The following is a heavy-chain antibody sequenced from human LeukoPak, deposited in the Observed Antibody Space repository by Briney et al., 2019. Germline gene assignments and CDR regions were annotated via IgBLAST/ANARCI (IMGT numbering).Heavy chain of an antibody. CDR1: GFTFSSYA. CDR2: ISASGGTT. J-gene: IGHJ6*04. V-gene: IGHV3-23*01. Sequence: GGSLRLSCAASGFTFSSYAMSWVRQAPGKGLEWVSAISASGGTTYYADSVKGRFTISRDNSKNTLYLRMNSLRAEDTAVYYCAKDLIGSGSFLDVWGKGTTVTVSS. CDR3: AKDLIGSGSFLDV. D-gene: IGHD3-10*01.